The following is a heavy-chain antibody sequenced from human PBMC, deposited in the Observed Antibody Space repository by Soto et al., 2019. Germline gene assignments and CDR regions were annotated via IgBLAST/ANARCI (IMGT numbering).Heavy chain of an antibody. CDR1: GGTFSSYT. Sequence: QVQLVQSGAEVKKPGSSVKVSCKASGGTFSSYTISWVRQAPGQGLEWMGGIIPIFGSANYAQKFQGRVTITADKSTSTAYMELSSLTSEDTAVYYCARGVECRGYCLNKPTWFDPWGQGTLVTVSS. D-gene: IGHD2-15*01. CDR2: IIPIFGSA. V-gene: IGHV1-69*06. CDR3: ARGVECRGYCLNKPTWFDP. J-gene: IGHJ5*02.